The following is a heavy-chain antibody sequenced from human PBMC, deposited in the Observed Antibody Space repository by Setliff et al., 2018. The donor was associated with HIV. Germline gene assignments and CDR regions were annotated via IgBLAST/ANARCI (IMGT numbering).Heavy chain of an antibody. Sequence: GPSVKVSCKASGYTFTSYAMHWVRQAPGQRLEWMGWINAGNGNTKYSQKFQGRVTITRDTSASTAYMELSSLRSEDTAVYYCARDLPELGSLDYWGQGTLVTVSS. CDR1: GYTFTSYA. CDR2: INAGNGNT. J-gene: IGHJ4*02. D-gene: IGHD7-27*01. V-gene: IGHV1-3*01. CDR3: ARDLPELGSLDY.